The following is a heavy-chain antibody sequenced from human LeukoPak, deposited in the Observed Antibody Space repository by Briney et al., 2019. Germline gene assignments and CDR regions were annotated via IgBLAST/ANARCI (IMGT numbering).Heavy chain of an antibody. V-gene: IGHV4-34*01. D-gene: IGHD6-6*01. CDR1: GGSFSGYY. CDR2: INHSGST. J-gene: IGHJ5*02. CDR3: ARGGVAARPPLDWFDP. Sequence: PSETLSLTCAVYGGSFSGYYWSWIRQPPGKGLEWIGEINHSGSTNYNPSLKSRVTISVDTSKNQFSLKLSSVTAADTAVYYCARGGVAARPPLDWFDPWGQGTLVTVSS.